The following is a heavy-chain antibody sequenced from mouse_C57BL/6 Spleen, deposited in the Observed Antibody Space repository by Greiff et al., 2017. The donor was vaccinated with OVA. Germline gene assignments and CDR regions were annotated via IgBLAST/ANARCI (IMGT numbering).Heavy chain of an antibody. J-gene: IGHJ2*01. CDR1: G. V-gene: IGHV1-9*01. D-gene: IGHD1-1*02. CDR2: ILPGSGST. Sequence: QVQLQQSGAELMKPGASVKLSCTATGLERIGEILPGSGSTNYNEKFKGKATFTADRSSNTAYMQRSSLTTEDSAIYYCARRGGYWGQGTTLTVSS. CDR3: ARRGGY.